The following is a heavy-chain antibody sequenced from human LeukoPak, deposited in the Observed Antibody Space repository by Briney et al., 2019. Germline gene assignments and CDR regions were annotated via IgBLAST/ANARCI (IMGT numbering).Heavy chain of an antibody. CDR3: ARGHNYDSSGYYYFYAFDI. Sequence: SETLSLTCAVYGGSFSGYYWSWIRQPPGKGLEWIGEINHSGSTNYNPSLKGRVTISVDTSKNQFSLKLSSVTAADTAVYYCARGHNYDSSGYYYFYAFDIWGQGTMVTVSS. CDR1: GGSFSGYY. CDR2: INHSGST. D-gene: IGHD3-22*01. J-gene: IGHJ3*02. V-gene: IGHV4-34*01.